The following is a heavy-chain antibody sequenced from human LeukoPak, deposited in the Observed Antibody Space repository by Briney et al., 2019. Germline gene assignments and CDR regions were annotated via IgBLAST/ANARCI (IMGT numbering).Heavy chain of an antibody. CDR3: ARGGYSSSGRFDY. V-gene: IGHV4-4*07. J-gene: IGHJ4*02. CDR1: GGSISSSNW. Sequence: SEALSLTCAVSGGSISSSNWWSWIRQPAGKGLEWIGRVYTSGSTNYNPSLKSRVTMSVDTSKNQFSLKLSSVTAADTAVYYCARGGYSSSGRFDYWGQGTLVTVSS. CDR2: VYTSGST. D-gene: IGHD6-6*01.